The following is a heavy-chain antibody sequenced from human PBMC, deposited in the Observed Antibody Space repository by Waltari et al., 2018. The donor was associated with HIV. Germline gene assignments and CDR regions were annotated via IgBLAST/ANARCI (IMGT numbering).Heavy chain of an antibody. CDR1: GYTLTKLS. J-gene: IGHJ4*02. CDR2: LDLDVET. CDR3: ATASYESGTYYNADY. V-gene: IGHV1-24*01. D-gene: IGHD3-10*01. Sequence: QVQLVQSGAEVKKPGASVKVSCKISGYTLTKLSIHWVRQAPGKGLEWMGCLDLDVETFYAQKFQGRVTMTEDTSIDTAYMELSSLRSEDTAVYYCATASYESGTYYNADYWGPGTLVTVSS.